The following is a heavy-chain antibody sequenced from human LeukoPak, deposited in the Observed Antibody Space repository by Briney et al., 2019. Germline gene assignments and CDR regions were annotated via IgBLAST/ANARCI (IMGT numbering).Heavy chain of an antibody. D-gene: IGHD5-18*01. J-gene: IGHJ6*02. V-gene: IGHV1-8*03. CDR3: ARTWIPMVSDDYYGMDV. Sequence: ASVKVSCKASGYTFTSYDINWVRQATGQGLEWMGWMNPNSGNTGYAQKFQGRVTITRNTSISTAYMELSSLKASDTAMYYCARTWIPMVSDDYYGMDVWGQGTTVTVSS. CDR2: MNPNSGNT. CDR1: GYTFTSYD.